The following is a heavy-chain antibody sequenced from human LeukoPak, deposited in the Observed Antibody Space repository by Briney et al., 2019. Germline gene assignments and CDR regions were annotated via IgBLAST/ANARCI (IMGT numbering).Heavy chain of an antibody. CDR1: GYTFTGYY. V-gene: IGHV1-2*02. J-gene: IGHJ3*02. D-gene: IGHD7-27*01. Sequence: ASVKVSCKASGYTFTGYYMHSVRQAPGQGLEWMGWINPNSGGTNYAQKFQGRVTMTRDTSISTAYMELSRLRSDDTAVYYCARDLTGLDAFDIWGQGTMVTVSS. CDR2: INPNSGGT. CDR3: ARDLTGLDAFDI.